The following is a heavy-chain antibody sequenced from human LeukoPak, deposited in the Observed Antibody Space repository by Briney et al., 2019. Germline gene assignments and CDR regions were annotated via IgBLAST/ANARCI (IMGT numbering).Heavy chain of an antibody. D-gene: IGHD3-10*01. J-gene: IGHJ5*02. CDR1: GGSFSGYY. CDR3: AREGDYYGSGTLNWFDP. V-gene: IGHV4-34*01. CDR2: INHSGST. Sequence: PSETLSLTCAVYGGSFSGYYWSWIRQPPGKGLEWIGEINHSGSTYYNPSLKSRVTISVDTSKNQFSLKLSSVTAADTAVYYCAREGDYYGSGTLNWFDPWGQGTLVTVSS.